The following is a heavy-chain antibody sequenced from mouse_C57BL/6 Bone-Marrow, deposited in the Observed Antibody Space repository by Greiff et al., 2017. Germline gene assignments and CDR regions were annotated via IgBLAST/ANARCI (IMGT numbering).Heavy chain of an antibody. Sequence: VMLVESGAELARPGASVKLSCKASGYTFTSYGISWVKQRTGQGLEWIGEIYPRSGNTYYNEKFKGKATLTADKSSSTAYMELRSLTSEDSAVYFCATPYYGSSLYAMDYWGQGTSVTVSS. D-gene: IGHD1-1*01. J-gene: IGHJ4*01. CDR2: IYPRSGNT. V-gene: IGHV1-81*01. CDR3: ATPYYGSSLYAMDY. CDR1: GYTFTSYG.